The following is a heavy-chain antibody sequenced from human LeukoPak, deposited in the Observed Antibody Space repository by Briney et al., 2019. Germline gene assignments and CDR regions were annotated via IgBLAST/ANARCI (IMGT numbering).Heavy chain of an antibody. V-gene: IGHV3-11*01. Sequence: GGSLRLSCTASGLIFGDNGVSWVRQAPGKGLEWVSYISSSGSTIYYADSVKGRFTISRDNAKNSLYLQMNSLRAEDTAVYYCARERTGEGGDYFDYWGQGTLVNVSS. D-gene: IGHD7-27*01. CDR2: ISSSGSTI. CDR3: ARERTGEGGDYFDY. CDR1: GLIFGDNG. J-gene: IGHJ4*02.